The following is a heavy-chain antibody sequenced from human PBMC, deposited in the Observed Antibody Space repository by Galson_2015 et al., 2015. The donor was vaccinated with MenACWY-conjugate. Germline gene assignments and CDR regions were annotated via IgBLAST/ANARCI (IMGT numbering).Heavy chain of an antibody. CDR3: ARSLELITFDY. V-gene: IGHV1-46*01. J-gene: IGHJ4*02. CDR2: INPSGGST. CDR1: GYTFFSYY. D-gene: IGHD1-7*01. Sequence: SVKVSCKASGYTFFSYYLHWVRQAPGQGLEWMGIINPSGGSTSYAQKFQGRVTMTRDTSTSTVYMELSGLGSEDTAVYYCARSLELITFDYWGQGTLVTVSS.